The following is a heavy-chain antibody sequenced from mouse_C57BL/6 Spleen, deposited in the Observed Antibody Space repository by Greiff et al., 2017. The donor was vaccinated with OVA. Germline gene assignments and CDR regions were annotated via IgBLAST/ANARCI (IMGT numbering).Heavy chain of an antibody. V-gene: IGHV1-52*01. Sequence: QVQLQQSGAELVRPGSSVKLSCKASGYTFTSYWMHWVKQRPIQGLEWIGNIDPSDSETHYNQKFKDKATLTVDKSSSTAYMQLSSLTSEDSAVYYCARYGNYTDYWGEGTTLTVSS. CDR3: ARYGNYTDY. J-gene: IGHJ2*01. D-gene: IGHD2-1*01. CDR2: IDPSDSET. CDR1: GYTFTSYW.